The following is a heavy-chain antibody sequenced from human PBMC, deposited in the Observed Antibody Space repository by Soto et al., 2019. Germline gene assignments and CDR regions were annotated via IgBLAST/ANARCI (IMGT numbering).Heavy chain of an antibody. V-gene: IGHV1-69*01. Sequence: QVQLVQSGAEVKKPGSSVKVSCKASGVTFNSYAISWVRQAPGQGLEWMGGIITMFGTKNYAPKFQGRVTCTSDASTSTAYMGLISLRSEDPAVYYCATVPKLHYNENSCSDTGSYYFHCLDVSGQGTTVTLSS. D-gene: IGHD3-22*01. J-gene: IGHJ6*02. CDR3: ATVPKLHYNENSCSDTGSYYFHCLDV. CDR2: IITMFGTK. CDR1: GVTFNSYA.